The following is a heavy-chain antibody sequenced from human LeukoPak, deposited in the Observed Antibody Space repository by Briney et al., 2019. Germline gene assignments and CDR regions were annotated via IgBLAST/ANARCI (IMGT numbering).Heavy chain of an antibody. Sequence: ASVKVSCKAPSYTFTSYGISRVRQAPGQGLEWMGWISGYNGYTHYAHNLQGRVTMTTDTSTSTAYMELRSLRSDDTAVYYCARDEARYSSGYYPNWFDPWGQGTLVTVSS. CDR2: ISGYNGYT. J-gene: IGHJ5*02. CDR1: SYTFTSYG. D-gene: IGHD3-22*01. V-gene: IGHV1-18*01. CDR3: ARDEARYSSGYYPNWFDP.